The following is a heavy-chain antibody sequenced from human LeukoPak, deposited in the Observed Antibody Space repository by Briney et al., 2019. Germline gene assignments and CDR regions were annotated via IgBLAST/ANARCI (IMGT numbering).Heavy chain of an antibody. CDR3: ARSPGYSSGWYDLRGMGPRYYYGMDV. CDR1: GGSISSYY. J-gene: IGHJ6*02. V-gene: IGHV4-59*01. D-gene: IGHD6-19*01. Sequence: SETLSLTCTVSGGSISSYYWSWIRQPPGKGLEWIGYIYYSGSTNYNPSLKSRVTISVDTSKNQFSLKLSSATAADTAVYYCARSPGYSSGWYDLRGMGPRYYYGMDVWGQGTTVTVSS. CDR2: IYYSGST.